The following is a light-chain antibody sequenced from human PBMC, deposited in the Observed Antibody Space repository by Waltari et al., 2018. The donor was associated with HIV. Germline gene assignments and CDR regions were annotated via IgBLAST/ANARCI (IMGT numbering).Light chain of an antibody. Sequence: QSVLTQPPSVSGAPGQRVTISCTGSSSNIGAGYQVHWYQQLPGTAPKLLIYGNSNRPSGVPHRFSGSKSGTSASLAITGLQAEDEADYHCQSYDSSLSGYVFGTGTKVTVL. CDR1: SSNIGAGYQ. CDR2: GNS. CDR3: QSYDSSLSGYV. J-gene: IGLJ1*01. V-gene: IGLV1-40*01.